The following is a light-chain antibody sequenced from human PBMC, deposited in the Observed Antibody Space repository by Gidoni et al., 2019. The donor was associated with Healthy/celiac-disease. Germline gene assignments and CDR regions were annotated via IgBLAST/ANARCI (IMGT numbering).Light chain of an antibody. V-gene: IGKV3-11*01. J-gene: IGKJ4*01. Sequence: IGLTQSPATLSLSPGERATLACRASQSVRNYLAWYQRKRGQSPRLLIHDASSRATGIPARFSGSGCGTDFTLTISSLEPEDFATYYCQQRSDWPLTFGGGTKVEIK. CDR3: QQRSDWPLT. CDR1: QSVRNY. CDR2: DAS.